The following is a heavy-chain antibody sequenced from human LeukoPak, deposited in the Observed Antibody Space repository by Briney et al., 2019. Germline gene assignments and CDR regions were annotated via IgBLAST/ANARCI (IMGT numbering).Heavy chain of an antibody. J-gene: IGHJ6*02. V-gene: IGHV4-59*01. CDR3: ARGRGVPYYYYGMDV. D-gene: IGHD2-8*01. CDR1: GGSISSYY. Sequence: SETLSLTCTVSGGSISSYYWSWIRQPPGKGLEWIGYIYYSGGTNYNPSLKSRVTISVDTSKNQFSLKLSSVTAADTAVYYCARGRGVPYYYYGMDVWGQGTTVTVSS. CDR2: IYYSGGT.